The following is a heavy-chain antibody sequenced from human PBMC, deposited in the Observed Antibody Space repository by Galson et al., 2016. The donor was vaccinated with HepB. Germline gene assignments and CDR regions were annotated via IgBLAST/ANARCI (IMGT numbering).Heavy chain of an antibody. CDR3: TRDPGAGRGSESYWD. J-gene: IGHJ4*01. Sequence: SVKVSCKASGGPFSSYAFSWVRQAPGQGLEWMGGIIPIFGTANYAQKFQGRVTITADKSTKTVYMQLSSLRSEDTAVYYCTRDPGAGRGSESYWDWGQGTLVPVSS. V-gene: IGHV1-69*06. D-gene: IGHD3-10*01. CDR2: IIPIFGTA. CDR1: GGPFSSYA.